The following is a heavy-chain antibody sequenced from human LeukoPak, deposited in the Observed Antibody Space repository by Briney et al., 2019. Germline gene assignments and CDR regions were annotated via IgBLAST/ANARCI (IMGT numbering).Heavy chain of an antibody. Sequence: SETLSLTCTVSGGSISSYYWNWIRQPPGKGLEWIGYIYYSRSTNYNPSLESRVTISVDTSKNQFSLSLNSVTAADTAVYYCARRRDGYNFGSFYFDYWGQGILVTVSS. V-gene: IGHV4-59*08. J-gene: IGHJ4*02. CDR3: ARRRDGYNFGSFYFDY. CDR1: GGSISSYY. CDR2: IYYSRST. D-gene: IGHD5-24*01.